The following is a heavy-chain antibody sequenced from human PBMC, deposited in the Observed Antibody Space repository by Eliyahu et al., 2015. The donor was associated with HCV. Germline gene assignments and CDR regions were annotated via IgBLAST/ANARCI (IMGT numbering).Heavy chain of an antibody. CDR1: GFTFXSYA. CDR2: ISGSGGST. CDR3: AKAVSLWFGVEDAFDI. D-gene: IGHD3-10*01. V-gene: IGHV3-23*04. J-gene: IGHJ3*02. Sequence: EVQLVESGGGLVQPGGSLRLSCAAXGFTFXSYAMSWVRQAPGKGLEWVSAISGSGGSTYYADSVKGRFTISRDNSKNTLYLQMNSLRAEDTAVYYCAKAVSLWFGVEDAFDIWGQGTMVTVSS.